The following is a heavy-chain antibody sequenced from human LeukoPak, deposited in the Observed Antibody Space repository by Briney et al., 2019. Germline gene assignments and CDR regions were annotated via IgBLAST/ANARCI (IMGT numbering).Heavy chain of an antibody. CDR1: GGSFSSYY. CDR2: IYYRGNT. CDR3: ARGAKGIAAAGTDYYFDY. V-gene: IGHV4-59*01. Sequence: SETLSLTCTVSGGSFSSYYWSWIRQSPGKGLEWIGNIYYRGNTDYIPSLKTRLTMSVDTSKNQFSLKLSSVTAADTAVYYCARGAKGIAAAGTDYYFDYWGQGTLVTVSS. D-gene: IGHD6-13*01. J-gene: IGHJ4*02.